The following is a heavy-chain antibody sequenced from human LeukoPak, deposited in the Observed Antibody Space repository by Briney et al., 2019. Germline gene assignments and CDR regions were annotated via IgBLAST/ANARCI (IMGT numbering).Heavy chain of an antibody. CDR2: ISGSGGST. CDR3: AKQVPAAIGPYYFDY. CDR1: GFTFSSYA. Sequence: GGSLRLSCAASGFTFSSYAMSWVRQAPGKGLEWVSAISGSGGSTCYADSVKGRFTISRDNSKNTLYLQMNSLRAEDTAVYYCAKQVPAAIGPYYFDYWGQGTLVTVSS. V-gene: IGHV3-23*01. J-gene: IGHJ4*02. D-gene: IGHD2-2*01.